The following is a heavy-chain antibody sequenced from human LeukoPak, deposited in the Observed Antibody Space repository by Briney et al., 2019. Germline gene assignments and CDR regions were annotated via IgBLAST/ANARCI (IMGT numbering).Heavy chain of an antibody. CDR3: ARPLGYCSDSRCPQSWFDP. Sequence: SETLSLTCTVSGGSISSYYWSCIRQPAGKGLEWIGRIYTSGSTSYNPSLKSRVTISVDTSKNQFSLKLSSVTAADTAVYYCARPLGYCSDSRCPQSWFDPWGQGTLVTVSS. J-gene: IGHJ5*02. CDR2: IYTSGST. V-gene: IGHV4-4*07. CDR1: GGSISSYY. D-gene: IGHD2-15*01.